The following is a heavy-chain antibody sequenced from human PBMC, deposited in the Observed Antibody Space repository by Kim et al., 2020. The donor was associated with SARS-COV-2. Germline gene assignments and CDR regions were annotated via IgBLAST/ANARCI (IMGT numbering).Heavy chain of an antibody. D-gene: IGHD3-9*01. CDR1: GGSISSSSYY. J-gene: IGHJ5*02. V-gene: IGHV4-39*01. CDR3: ARHSNVLRYFDWLSNGGGFEP. Sequence: SETLSLTCTVSGGSISSSSYYWGWIRQPTGKGLEWIGSIYYSGSTYYNPSLKSRVTISVDTSKNQFSLKLSSVTAADTAVYYCARHSNVLRYFDWLSNGGGFEPWGQGTLVTVSS. CDR2: IYYSGST.